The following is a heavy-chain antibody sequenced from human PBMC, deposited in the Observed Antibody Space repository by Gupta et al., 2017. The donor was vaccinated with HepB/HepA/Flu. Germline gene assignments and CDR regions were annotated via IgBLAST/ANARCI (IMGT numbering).Heavy chain of an antibody. V-gene: IGHV4-59*01. Sequence: QVQLQESGPGLVKPSETLSLTCTVSAGSSSRYYWSWIRQPPGQTLEWIAFTYYGGNTKYNPSLQSRVTLSVDRSKNQFSLSLTSVTAADTAVYYCATANYGAGTIHSFFDHWGLGALVTVSS. J-gene: IGHJ4*02. D-gene: IGHD3-10*01. CDR2: TYYGGNT. CDR3: ATANYGAGTIHSFFDH. CDR1: AGSSSRYY.